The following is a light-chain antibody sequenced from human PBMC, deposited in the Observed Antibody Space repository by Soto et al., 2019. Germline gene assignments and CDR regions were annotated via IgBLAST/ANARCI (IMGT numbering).Light chain of an antibody. CDR2: DNS. J-gene: IGLJ2*01. CDR3: QSYDSSLSGHVI. CDR1: SSNIGAGYD. Sequence: QSALTQPPSVSGAPGQSVTISCTGSSSNIGAGYDVHWYQQLPGTAPKLLIYDNSNRPSGVPDRFSASKSGTSASLAITGLQADDEADYYCQSYDSSLSGHVIFGGGTKLTVL. V-gene: IGLV1-40*01.